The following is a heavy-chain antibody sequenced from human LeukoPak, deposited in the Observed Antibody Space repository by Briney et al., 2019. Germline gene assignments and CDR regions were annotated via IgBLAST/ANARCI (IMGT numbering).Heavy chain of an antibody. D-gene: IGHD5-18*01. Sequence: EGSLRLSCAASGFTFSSYAMCSVRQAPGKGLEWGSVISDSGGSTYYADSVKGRFTISRDNSKNTLYLQMNSLRAEDTAVYYCAKDLFSALAVGIDYWGQGTLVTVSS. CDR3: AKDLFSALAVGIDY. CDR2: ISDSGGST. CDR1: GFTFSSYA. J-gene: IGHJ4*02. V-gene: IGHV3-23*01.